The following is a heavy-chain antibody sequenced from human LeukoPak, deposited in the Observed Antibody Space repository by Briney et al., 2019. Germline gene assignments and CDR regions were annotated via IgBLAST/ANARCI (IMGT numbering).Heavy chain of an antibody. V-gene: IGHV3-23*01. D-gene: IGHD3-22*01. CDR2: ISGSGAST. CDR3: AKQPGSVVDSSGSLSRH. J-gene: IGHJ4*02. Sequence: SGGSLRLSCVASGFTFSSYAMSWVRQAPGKGLEWVSTISGSGASTYYADSVKGRFTISRDNSKNTLYLQMNSLRAEDTAVYYCAKQPGSVVDSSGSLSRHWGQGTLVTVSS. CDR1: GFTFSSYA.